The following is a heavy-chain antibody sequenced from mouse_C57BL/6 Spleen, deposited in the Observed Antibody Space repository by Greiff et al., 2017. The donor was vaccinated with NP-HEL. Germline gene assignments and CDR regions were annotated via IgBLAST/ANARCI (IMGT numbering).Heavy chain of an antibody. D-gene: IGHD2-1*01. CDR2: INPNNGGT. CDR3: ARLEIYYGNYDAMDY. J-gene: IGHJ4*01. Sequence: VQLKQSGPELVKPGASVKMSCKASGYTFTDYNMHWVKQSHGKSLEWIGYINPNNGGTSYNQKFKGKATLTVNKSSSTAYMELRSLTSEDSAVYYCARLEIYYGNYDAMDYWGQGTSVTVSS. V-gene: IGHV1-22*01. CDR1: GYTFTDYN.